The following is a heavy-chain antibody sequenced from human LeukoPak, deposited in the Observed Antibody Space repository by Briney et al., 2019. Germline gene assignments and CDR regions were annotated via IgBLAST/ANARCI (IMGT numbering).Heavy chain of an antibody. Sequence: PSETLSLTCSVSGGSISGSYWMWIRQSPGKGLEWIGYIYYSGATSYNPSFRGRVTFFADTSKNQFSLKLSSVTAADTAMYYCAREIPAAGHFDYWGQGALVTVSS. J-gene: IGHJ4*02. CDR2: IYYSGAT. CDR3: AREIPAAGHFDY. CDR1: GGSISGSY. V-gene: IGHV4-59*12. D-gene: IGHD6-13*01.